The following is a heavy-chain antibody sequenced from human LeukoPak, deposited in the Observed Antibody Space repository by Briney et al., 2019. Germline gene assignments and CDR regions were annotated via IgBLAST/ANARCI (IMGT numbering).Heavy chain of an antibody. CDR1: GYTFTGYY. CDR2: INPNSGGT. Sequence: ASVKVSCKASGYTFTGYYMHWVRQAPGQGLEWVGWINPNSGGTNYAQKFQGRVTMTRDTSISTAYMEQSRLRSDDTTVYYCARDDVLTGYYDDYWGQGTLVTLSS. CDR3: ARDDVLTGYYDDY. D-gene: IGHD3-9*01. J-gene: IGHJ4*02. V-gene: IGHV1-2*02.